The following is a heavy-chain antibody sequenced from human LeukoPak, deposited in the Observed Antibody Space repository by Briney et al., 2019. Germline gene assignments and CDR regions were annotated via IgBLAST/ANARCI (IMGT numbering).Heavy chain of an antibody. CDR2: IYSGGST. CDR3: ARRFLSGDYDSFDY. CDR1: GFTVSSNY. V-gene: IGHV3-66*04. J-gene: IGHJ4*02. Sequence: GGSLRLSCAASGFTVSSNYMSWVRQAPGKGLEWVSVIYSGGSTYYADSVKGRFTISRDNSKNTLYLQMNSLRAEDTAVYYCARRFLSGDYDSFDYWGQGTLVTVSS. D-gene: IGHD4-17*01.